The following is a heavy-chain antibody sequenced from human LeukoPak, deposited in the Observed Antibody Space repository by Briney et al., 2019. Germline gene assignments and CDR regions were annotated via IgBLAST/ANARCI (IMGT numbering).Heavy chain of an antibody. Sequence: GGPLRLSCAASGFTFSSYSMNWVRQAPGKGLEWVSSISSSSSYIYYADSVKGRFTISRDNAKNSLYLQMNSLRAEDTAVYYCAREIGGGLGPGYWGQGTLVTVSS. V-gene: IGHV3-21*01. CDR1: GFTFSSYS. CDR2: ISSSSSYI. J-gene: IGHJ4*02. D-gene: IGHD2-15*01. CDR3: AREIGGGLGPGY.